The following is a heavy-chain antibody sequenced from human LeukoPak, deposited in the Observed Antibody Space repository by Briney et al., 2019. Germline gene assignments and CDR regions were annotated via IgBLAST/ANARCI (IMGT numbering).Heavy chain of an antibody. CDR2: ISGGGGST. D-gene: IGHD2-21*01. V-gene: IGHV3-23*01. CDR3: AKGSGWLLPQYFDF. J-gene: IGHJ4*02. CDR1: GFTFSSSA. Sequence: GGSLRLSCAASGFTFSSSAMSWVRQAPGKGLEWLSTISGGGGSTYYADSVKGRFTISRDNSKNTLYLHIKSLRAEDTAVYYCAKGSGWLLPQYFDFWGQGTLVTVSS.